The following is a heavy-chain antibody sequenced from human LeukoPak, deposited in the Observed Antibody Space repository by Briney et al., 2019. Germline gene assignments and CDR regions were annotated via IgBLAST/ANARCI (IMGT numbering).Heavy chain of an antibody. J-gene: IGHJ3*02. CDR1: GFTFSGSG. D-gene: IGHD1-14*01. CDR2: IRSKANSYAT. CDR3: TRNSLMPDAFDI. Sequence: GGSLRLSCAASGFTFSGSGMHWVRQASGKGLEWVGRIRSKANSYATAYAASVKGRFTISRDDSKNTAYLQMNSLKTEDTAVYYCTRNSLMPDAFDIWGQGTMVTVSS. V-gene: IGHV3-73*01.